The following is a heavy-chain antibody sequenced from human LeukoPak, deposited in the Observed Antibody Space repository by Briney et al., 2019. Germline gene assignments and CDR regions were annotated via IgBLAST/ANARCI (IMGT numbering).Heavy chain of an antibody. V-gene: IGHV5-51*01. CDR2: IFPSDSDT. Sequence: GESLKISCKGSGYSFNSYWIGWVRQMPGKGLEWMGIIFPSDSDTRYIPSFQGQVTISADKSISTAYLQWSSLKASDTAMYYCARHHYGSGSYYPGYYFDYWGQGTLVTVSS. D-gene: IGHD3-10*01. CDR3: ARHHYGSGSYYPGYYFDY. J-gene: IGHJ4*02. CDR1: GYSFNSYW.